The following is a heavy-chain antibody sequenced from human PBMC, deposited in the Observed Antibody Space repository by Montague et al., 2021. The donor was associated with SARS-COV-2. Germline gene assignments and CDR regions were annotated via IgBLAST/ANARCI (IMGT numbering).Heavy chain of an antibody. CDR3: ARDSRTDTDWLSPDSGSYYYDMDV. CDR2: INHSGST. CDR1: GGSFSGYY. J-gene: IGHJ6*03. D-gene: IGHD3-9*01. Sequence: SETLSLTCAVYGGSFSGYYWSWIRQPPGKGLEWIGEINHSGSTNYNPSLKSRVTISVDTSKNQFSLKLSSVTAADTAVYYCARDSRTDTDWLSPDSGSYYYDMDVWGKGTTVTVSS. V-gene: IGHV4-34*01.